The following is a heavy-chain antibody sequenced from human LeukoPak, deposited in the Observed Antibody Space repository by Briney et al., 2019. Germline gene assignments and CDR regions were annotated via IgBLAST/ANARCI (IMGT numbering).Heavy chain of an antibody. CDR3: ASSYPRRMVRGTDDY. D-gene: IGHD3-10*01. V-gene: IGHV1-2*02. CDR2: MNPKSGAT. Sequence: VASLKVSCKASGYTFADYYIHWARQAPGQGLEWMGWMNPKSGATNYAQKFRGRVTMTRDTSIITAYMELSRLRSDDTAVYFCASSYPRRMVRGTDDYWGQGTLVTVSS. J-gene: IGHJ4*02. CDR1: GYTFADYY.